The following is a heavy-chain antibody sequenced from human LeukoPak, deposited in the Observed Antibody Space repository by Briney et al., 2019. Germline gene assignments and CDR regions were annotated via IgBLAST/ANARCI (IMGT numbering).Heavy chain of an antibody. CDR1: GGSISSGGYY. CDR3: ARDGVDFWNGLNGDAFDI. CDR2: IYYSGST. Sequence: KTSETLSLTCTVSGGSISSGGYYWSWIRQHPGKGLEWIGYIYYSGSTYYNPSLKSRVTISVDTSKNQFSLKLSSVTAADTAVYYCARDGVDFWNGLNGDAFDIWGQGTMVTVSS. D-gene: IGHD3-3*01. J-gene: IGHJ3*02. V-gene: IGHV4-31*03.